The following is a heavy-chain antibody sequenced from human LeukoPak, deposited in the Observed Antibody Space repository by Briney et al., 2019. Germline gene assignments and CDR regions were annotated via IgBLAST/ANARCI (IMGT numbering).Heavy chain of an antibody. J-gene: IGHJ6*02. CDR3: AKSGGLSGSGRLAMDV. CDR1: GFTFSTYA. V-gene: IGHV3-23*01. CDR2: ISGSGGST. D-gene: IGHD3-10*01. Sequence: GGSLRLSCAASGFTFSTYAMSWVRLAPGKGLEWVSGISGSGGSTYYADSVKGRVTISRDNSNNTLYVQTNSLRVEDTAVYYCAKSGGLSGSGRLAMDVWGQGTTVTVSS.